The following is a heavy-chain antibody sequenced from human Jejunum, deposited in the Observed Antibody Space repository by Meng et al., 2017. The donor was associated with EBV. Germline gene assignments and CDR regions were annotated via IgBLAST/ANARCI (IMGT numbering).Heavy chain of an antibody. V-gene: IGHV4-4*02. CDR3: ARASSERLLDY. CDR2: INQVGST. J-gene: IGHJ4*02. Sequence: QGQLQGPGPVLGKPSGTLSLTCAVSTDFISSYEWWSWVRQPPGKGLEWLGEINQVGSTYYNPSLKSRVTISIDTSKRQFSLRLNSMTAADTAVYYCARASSERLLDYWGQGTLVTVSS. D-gene: IGHD1-14*01. CDR1: TDFISSYEW.